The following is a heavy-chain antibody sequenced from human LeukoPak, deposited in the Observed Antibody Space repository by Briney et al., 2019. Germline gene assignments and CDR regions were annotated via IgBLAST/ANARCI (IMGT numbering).Heavy chain of an antibody. Sequence: KPGGSLRLSCAASGFIFSSYCMHWVRQAPGKGLEWIGSIYYTGSNNYNPSLKSRLTISVDTSKIQFSLKLSSVTAADTAVYYCAREASSLDTYFDYWGQGTLGNVSS. CDR1: GFIFSSYC. CDR2: IYYTGSN. D-gene: IGHD2-15*01. J-gene: IGHJ4*02. CDR3: AREASSLDTYFDY. V-gene: IGHV4-39*02.